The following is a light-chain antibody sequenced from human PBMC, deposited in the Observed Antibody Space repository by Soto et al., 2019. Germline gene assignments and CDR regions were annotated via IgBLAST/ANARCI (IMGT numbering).Light chain of an antibody. V-gene: IGLV9-49*01. CDR2: VGTGGIVG. CDR3: GTEHGSGSNFVVV. Sequence: QLVLTQPPSASASLGASVTLTCTLSSGYSNYKVDWYQQRPGKGPRFVMRVGTGGIVGSKGDGIPDRFSVAGSGLNRYLTIKNIQEEDESDYHCGTEHGSGSNFVVVFGGGTKVTVL. J-gene: IGLJ2*01. CDR1: SGYSNYK.